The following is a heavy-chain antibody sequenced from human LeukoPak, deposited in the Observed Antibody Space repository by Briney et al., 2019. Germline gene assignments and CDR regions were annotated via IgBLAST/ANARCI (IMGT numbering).Heavy chain of an antibody. V-gene: IGHV1-18*01. CDR3: ASWLGAAGRRGASD. CDR1: GYPFANFA. D-gene: IGHD3-10*01. CDR2: ISDSNGNL. Sequence: ASVKVSCKASGYPFANFAISWVRQAPGQGREWMGWISDSNGNLNYAQSLQGRVTMTTDKSTSTAYMELRSLTSDDTAVYYCASWLGAAGRRGASDWGQGTLVTVSS. J-gene: IGHJ4*02.